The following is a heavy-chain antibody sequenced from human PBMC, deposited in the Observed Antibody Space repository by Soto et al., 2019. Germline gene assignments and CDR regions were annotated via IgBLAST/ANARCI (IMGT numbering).Heavy chain of an antibody. CDR3: VSDGCVNSRCEIYGMDV. CDR2: IEGDGSVK. CDR1: GFTFTNFW. D-gene: IGHD3-22*01. Sequence: PGGSLRLSCAASGFTFTNFWMSWVRQAPGKGLEWVANIEGDGSVKNYFDSVRGRFTISRDNAKNSIHLQMSSLRADDTAVYYCVSDGCVNSRCEIYGMDVWGQGTTVTVSS. J-gene: IGHJ6*02. V-gene: IGHV3-7*03.